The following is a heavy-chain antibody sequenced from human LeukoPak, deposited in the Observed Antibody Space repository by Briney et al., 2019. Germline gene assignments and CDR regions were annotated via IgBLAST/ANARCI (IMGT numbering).Heavy chain of an antibody. V-gene: IGHV6-1*01. CDR3: ARGKMGTGFDY. J-gene: IGHJ4*02. Sequence: SQTLSLTCAISADSVSSTSAAWHWIRQSPSRGLEWLGRTYYGSKWYNDYAVSVKSRITINPDTSKNRFSLQVDSVTPEDTAVYYCARGKMGTGFDYWGQGTQVTVSP. CDR1: ADSVSSTSAA. CDR2: TYYGSKWYN. D-gene: IGHD7-27*01.